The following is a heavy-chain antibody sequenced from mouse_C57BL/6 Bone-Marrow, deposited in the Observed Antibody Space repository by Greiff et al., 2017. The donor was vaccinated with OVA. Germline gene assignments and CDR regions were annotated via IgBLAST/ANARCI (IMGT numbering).Heavy chain of an antibody. CDR2: IYPGDGDT. V-gene: IGHV1-80*01. CDR3: ARRNYDYPFAY. Sequence: VQLQQSGAELVKPGASVKISCKASGYAFSSYWMNWVKQRPGKGLAWIGQIYPGDGDTNYNGKFKGKATLTADKSSSTAYMQLSSLTSEDSAVYFCARRNYDYPFAYWGQGTLVTVSA. CDR1: GYAFSSYW. J-gene: IGHJ3*01. D-gene: IGHD2-4*01.